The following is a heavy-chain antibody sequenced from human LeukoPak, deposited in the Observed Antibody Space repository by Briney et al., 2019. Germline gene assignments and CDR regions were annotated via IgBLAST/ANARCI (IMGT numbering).Heavy chain of an antibody. CDR3: ARGNSHAFGI. J-gene: IGHJ3*02. CDR2: ITSDGSTT. CDR1: GFTFSSYW. V-gene: IGHV3-74*01. Sequence: GGSLRLSCAASGFTFSSYWMHWVRQAPGKGLVWVSRITSDGSTTSYADSVKGRFTISRDNAKNTLYLQMNSLRVEDTAVYYCARGNSHAFGIWGQGTMVTVSS. D-gene: IGHD3-10*01.